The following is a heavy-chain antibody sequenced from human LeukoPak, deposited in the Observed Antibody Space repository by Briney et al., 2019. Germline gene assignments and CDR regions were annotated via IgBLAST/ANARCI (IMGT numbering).Heavy chain of an antibody. CDR1: GFTFASYA. J-gene: IGHJ4*02. V-gene: IGHV3-23*01. CDR3: AKDDGNPYGSGSYFDY. CDR2: ISGSGVST. D-gene: IGHD3-10*01. Sequence: GGSLRLSCAASGFTFASYAMTWVRQAPGKGLEWVSAISGSGVSTYYADSVKGRFTISRDNSKNTLYLQMNSLRAEDTAVYYCAKDDGNPYGSGSYFDYCGQGTLVTVSS.